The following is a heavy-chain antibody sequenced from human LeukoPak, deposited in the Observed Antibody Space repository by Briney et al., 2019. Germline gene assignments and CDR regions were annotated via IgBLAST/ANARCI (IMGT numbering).Heavy chain of an antibody. D-gene: IGHD3-22*01. CDR3: ARTYYYDSSATPFDY. J-gene: IGHJ4*02. Sequence: GASVKVSCKASGYTFTSYYMHWVRQAPGQGLEWMGIINPSGGSTSYAQKFQGRVTMTRDTSTSTVYTELSSLRSEDTAVYYCARTYYYDSSATPFDYWGQETLVTVSS. CDR1: GYTFTSYY. V-gene: IGHV1-46*01. CDR2: INPSGGST.